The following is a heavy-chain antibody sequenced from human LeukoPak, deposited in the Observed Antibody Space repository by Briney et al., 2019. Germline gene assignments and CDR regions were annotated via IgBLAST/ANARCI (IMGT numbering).Heavy chain of an antibody. D-gene: IGHD1-26*01. CDR2: ISGSGVST. J-gene: IGHJ4*02. CDR3: ASFPWDLRPT. Sequence: GGSLRLSCAAAGFTFSTYGLSWVRQAPGKGLEWVSGISGSGVSTNYADSVKGRFTISRDNSKNTLYLQMNSLRAEDTAVYYCASFPWDLRPTWGQGTLVSVAS. V-gene: IGHV3-23*01. CDR1: GFTFSTYG.